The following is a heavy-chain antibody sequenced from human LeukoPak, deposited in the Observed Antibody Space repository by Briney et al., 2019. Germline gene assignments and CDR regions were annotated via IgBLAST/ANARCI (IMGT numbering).Heavy chain of an antibody. J-gene: IGHJ4*02. Sequence: SETLSLTCAVYGVSFSGYYWSWIRQPPGKGLEWIGEINHSGSTNYNPSLKSRVTISVDTSKNQFSLKLSSVTAADTAVYYCAREDYDYVWGSYRLEYYFDYWGQGTLVTVSS. CDR3: AREDYDYVWGSYRLEYYFDY. CDR1: GVSFSGYY. D-gene: IGHD3-16*02. V-gene: IGHV4-34*01. CDR2: INHSGST.